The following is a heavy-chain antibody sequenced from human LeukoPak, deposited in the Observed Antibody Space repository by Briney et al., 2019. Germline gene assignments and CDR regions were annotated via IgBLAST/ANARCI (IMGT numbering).Heavy chain of an antibody. Sequence: SGTPSLTFAVYGVSFSGYYWSWSRPPPGKGLERIGEINHSGSTNYNPSLKRRVTISVDTSKNQFSLKLSSVTAADTAVYYCARLTRHIVVVPAAMPQFDPWGQGTLVTVSS. V-gene: IGHV4-34*01. CDR1: GVSFSGYY. J-gene: IGHJ5*02. D-gene: IGHD2-2*01. CDR3: ARLTRHIVVVPAAMPQFDP. CDR2: INHSGST.